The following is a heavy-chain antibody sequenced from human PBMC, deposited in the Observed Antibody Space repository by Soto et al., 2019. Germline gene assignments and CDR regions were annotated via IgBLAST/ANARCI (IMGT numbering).Heavy chain of an antibody. Sequence: PGGSLRLSCAASGFTFSNYALSWVRQAPGKGLEWVSAISGGGGNAFYADSVKGRFTISRDNSENTLYLQMNSLRAENTAVYYCAKAEGVIRTVAVPFDDWSQGTLVTVSS. J-gene: IGHJ4*02. V-gene: IGHV3-23*01. D-gene: IGHD3-10*01. CDR3: AKAEGVIRTVAVPFDD. CDR2: ISGGGGNA. CDR1: GFTFSNYA.